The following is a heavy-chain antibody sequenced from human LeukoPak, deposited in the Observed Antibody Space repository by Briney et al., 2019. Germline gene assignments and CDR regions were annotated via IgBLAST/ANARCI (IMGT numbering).Heavy chain of an antibody. CDR3: AKEFYYGSGSYYPTFDY. J-gene: IGHJ4*02. Sequence: PGGSLRLSCAASKFTFSSYAVSWVRQAPGKGLEWVSAISGSGGSTYYADSVKGRFTISRYNSKNTLYLQMNSLRAEDTAVYYCAKEFYYGSGSYYPTFDYWGQGTLVTVSS. CDR1: KFTFSSYA. D-gene: IGHD3-10*01. V-gene: IGHV3-23*01. CDR2: ISGSGGST.